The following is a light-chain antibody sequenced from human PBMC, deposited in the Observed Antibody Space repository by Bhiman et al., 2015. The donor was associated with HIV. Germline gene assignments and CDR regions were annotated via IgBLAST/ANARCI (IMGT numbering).Light chain of an antibody. J-gene: IGLJ2*01. Sequence: QSVLTQLPSLSAAPGQKVTISCSGSSSNIGNNYVSWYQQLPGTAPKLLIYDTDKRPSGIPDRFSGSKSGTSATLGITGLQTGDEADYYCGAWDSSLSAVLFGGGTKLTVL. V-gene: IGLV1-51*01. CDR1: SSNIGNNY. CDR3: GAWDSSLSAVL. CDR2: DTD.